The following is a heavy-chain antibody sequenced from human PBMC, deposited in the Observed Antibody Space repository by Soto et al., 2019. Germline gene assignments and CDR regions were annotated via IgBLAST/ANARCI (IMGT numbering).Heavy chain of an antibody. J-gene: IGHJ6*02. D-gene: IGHD3-9*01. V-gene: IGHV3-33*01. Sequence: XGSLRLSCAASGCTFSSYGMHWVRQAPGKGLEWVAVILYDGSNKYYADSVKGRFTISRDNSKNTLYLQMNSLRAEDTAVYYCARDQADYDILTGYYASSYYYYGMDVWGQGTTVTVSS. CDR1: GCTFSSYG. CDR3: ARDQADYDILTGYYASSYYYYGMDV. CDR2: ILYDGSNK.